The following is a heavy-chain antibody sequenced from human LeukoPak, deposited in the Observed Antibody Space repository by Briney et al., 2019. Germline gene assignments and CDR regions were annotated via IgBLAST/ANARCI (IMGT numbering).Heavy chain of an antibody. CDR3: ASTNTTVSNAFDI. J-gene: IGHJ3*02. D-gene: IGHD4-17*01. V-gene: IGHV5-51*01. Sequence: GESLKISCKGSGYSFTSYWIGWVRQMPGKGLEWMGIIYSGDSDTRYSPSFQGQVTISADKSISTAYLQWSSLKASDTAMYYCASTNTTVSNAFDIWGQGTMVTVSS. CDR1: GYSFTSYW. CDR2: IYSGDSDT.